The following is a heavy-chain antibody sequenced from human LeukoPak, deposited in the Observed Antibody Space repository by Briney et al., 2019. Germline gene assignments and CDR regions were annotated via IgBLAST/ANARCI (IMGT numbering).Heavy chain of an antibody. CDR1: GFTFSSYW. CDR3: ARDGHDYIWGSYLN. V-gene: IGHV3-7*01. CDR2: IKQDGSEK. Sequence: GGSLRLSCAASGFTFSSYWMSWVRQAQGKGREWVANIKQDGSEKYYVDSVKGRFTISRDKAKNSLYLQMNSLRAEDTAVYYCARDGHDYIWGSYLNWGQGTLVTVSS. D-gene: IGHD3-16*02. J-gene: IGHJ4*02.